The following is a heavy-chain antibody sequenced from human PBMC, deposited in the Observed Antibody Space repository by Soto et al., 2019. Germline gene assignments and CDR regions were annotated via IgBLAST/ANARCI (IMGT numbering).Heavy chain of an antibody. Sequence: GGSLRLSFAASGFTFSDYYMSWIRQAPGKVLEWVSYISSSSSYTNYADSVKGRFTISRDNAKNSLYLQMNSLRAEDTAVYYCARDGPPGYDFWSGQFNWFDPWGQGTLVTVSS. CDR3: ARDGPPGYDFWSGQFNWFDP. D-gene: IGHD3-3*01. CDR2: ISSSSSYT. J-gene: IGHJ5*02. CDR1: GFTFSDYY. V-gene: IGHV3-11*06.